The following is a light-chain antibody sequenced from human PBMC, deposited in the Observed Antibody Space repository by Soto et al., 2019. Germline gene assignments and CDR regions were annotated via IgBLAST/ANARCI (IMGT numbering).Light chain of an antibody. J-gene: IGKJ2*01. Sequence: EVVMTQSPATLSVSPGERATLSCRASQSISNNLAWYQQKPGQAPRLLIYGASTRATGFPARFSGSGSGTDFTLTISSPQSEDFAVYYCQQYNTWPPHAFGQGTKLEIK. CDR1: QSISNN. CDR2: GAS. CDR3: QQYNTWPPHA. V-gene: IGKV3-15*01.